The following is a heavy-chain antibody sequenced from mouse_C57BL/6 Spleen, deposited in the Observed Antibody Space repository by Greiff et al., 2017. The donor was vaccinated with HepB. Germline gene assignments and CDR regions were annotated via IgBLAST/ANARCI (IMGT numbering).Heavy chain of an antibody. CDR3: ARQGLTGTLDY. Sequence: EVKLVESGGGLVKPGGSLKLSCAASGFTFSDYGMHWVRQAPEKGLEWVAYISSGSSTIYYADTVKGRFTISRDNAKNTLFLQMTSLRSEDTAMYYCARQGLTGTLDYWGQGTTLTVSS. J-gene: IGHJ2*01. CDR1: GFTFSDYG. D-gene: IGHD4-1*01. CDR2: ISSGSSTI. V-gene: IGHV5-17*01.